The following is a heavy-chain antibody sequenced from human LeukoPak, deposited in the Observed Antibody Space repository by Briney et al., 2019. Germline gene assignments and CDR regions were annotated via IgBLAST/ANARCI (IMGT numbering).Heavy chain of an antibody. CDR3: ARDRVSVNTPYFDY. CDR2: INANSGGT. J-gene: IGHJ4*02. Sequence: ASVKLSCKASGYTFTGYFVHWVRQAPGQGLERKGWINANSGGTNYAQKFQGRVTMTRDTSISTAYMELNRLRSDDTAVYYCARDRVSVNTPYFDYGGQGTLVTVPS. D-gene: IGHD4-17*01. CDR1: GYTFTGYF. V-gene: IGHV1-2*02.